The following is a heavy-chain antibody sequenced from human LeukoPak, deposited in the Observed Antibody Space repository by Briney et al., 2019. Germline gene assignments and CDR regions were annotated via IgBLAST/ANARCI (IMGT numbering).Heavy chain of an antibody. CDR2: INHSGST. D-gene: IGHD3-16*01. Sequence: SETLSLTCAVYGGSFSGYYWSWIRQPPGKGLEWIGEINHSGSTNYNPSLKSRVTISVDTSKNQFSLKLSSVTAADTAVYYCARGLGAIPGAFDIWGQGTMVTVSS. CDR3: ARGLGAIPGAFDI. CDR1: GGSFSGYY. V-gene: IGHV4-34*01. J-gene: IGHJ3*02.